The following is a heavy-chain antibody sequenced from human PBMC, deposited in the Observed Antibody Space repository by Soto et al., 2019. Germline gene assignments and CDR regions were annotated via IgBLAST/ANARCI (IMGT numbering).Heavy chain of an antibody. CDR3: ARGYSQIGFYDSSPLDY. J-gene: IGHJ4*02. CDR1: GGSISSGDYY. D-gene: IGHD3-22*01. CDR2: IYYSVST. V-gene: IGHV4-30-4*01. Sequence: SETLSLTCTVSGGSISSGDYYCSWIRQPPGKGLEWSGYIYYSVSTYYNPSLKSRVTISVDTSKNQFSLKLSSVTAADTAVYYWARGYSQIGFYDSSPLDYWGQGTMVT.